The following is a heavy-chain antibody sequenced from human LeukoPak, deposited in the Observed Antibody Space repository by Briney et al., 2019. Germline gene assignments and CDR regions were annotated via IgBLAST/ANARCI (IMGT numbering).Heavy chain of an antibody. CDR3: ARGGISLVVVEPRNEAFDL. V-gene: IGHV3-11*01. D-gene: IGHD2-15*01. J-gene: IGHJ3*01. CDR2: ISPSGGII. Sequence: GGSLRLSCAASGFSFSDYYMTWIRQAPGKGLEWVSYISPSGGIIYYADSVKGRFTISRGNAKNSLYLQMNGLSADDTAVYHCARGGISLVVVEPRNEAFDLWGQGTLVTVSS. CDR1: GFSFSDYY.